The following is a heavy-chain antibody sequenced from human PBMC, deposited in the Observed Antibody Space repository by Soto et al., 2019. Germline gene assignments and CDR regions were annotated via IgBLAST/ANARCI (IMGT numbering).Heavy chain of an antibody. CDR2: INPNSGGT. J-gene: IGHJ6*02. Sequence: QVQLVQSGAEVKKPGASVKVSCKASGYTFTGYYMHWVRQAPGQGFEWMGWINPNSGGTNYAQEFQGWVTMTRDTSISTAYMELSRLRSDDTAVYYCARDLGSSGYYGMDVWGQGTTVTVSS. D-gene: IGHD6-6*01. CDR1: GYTFTGYY. V-gene: IGHV1-2*04. CDR3: ARDLGSSGYYGMDV.